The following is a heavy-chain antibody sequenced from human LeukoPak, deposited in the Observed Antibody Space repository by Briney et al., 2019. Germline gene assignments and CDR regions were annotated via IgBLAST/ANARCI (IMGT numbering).Heavy chain of an antibody. D-gene: IGHD3-16*01. V-gene: IGHV4-30-2*01. CDR2: IHHRGST. CDR3: ARGIGAADF. J-gene: IGHJ4*02. Sequence: SQTLSLTCAVSGGSITNSGYSWNWIRQPPGKGLEWIGYIHHRGSTLYNPSLRSRVSISVDMSKNQFSLNLSSVTAADTAVYYCARGIGAADFWGQGILVTVSS. CDR1: GGSITNSGYS.